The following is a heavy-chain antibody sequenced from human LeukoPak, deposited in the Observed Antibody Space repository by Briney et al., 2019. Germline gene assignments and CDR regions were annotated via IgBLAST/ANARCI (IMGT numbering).Heavy chain of an antibody. V-gene: IGHV3-30-3*01. CDR1: GFTFSTYS. CDR3: ARVYSSGWSLPFEY. J-gene: IGHJ4*02. CDR2: MSYDGSNI. Sequence: GGSLRLSCAASGFTFSTYSMHWVRQAPGKGLEWVAVMSYDGSNIYYADSVKGRFTISRDNSKNTLYLQMSSLRAEDTAIYYCARVYSSGWSLPFEYWGQGTLVTVSS. D-gene: IGHD6-19*01.